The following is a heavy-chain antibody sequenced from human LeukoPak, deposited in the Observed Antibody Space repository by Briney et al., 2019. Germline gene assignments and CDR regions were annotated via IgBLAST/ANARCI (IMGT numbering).Heavy chain of an antibody. V-gene: IGHV3-21*01. CDR3: ARGVPRPFDY. J-gene: IGHJ4*02. CDR2: ISGSSSYI. Sequence: PGGSLRLSCAASGFAFSSYSMNWVRQAPGKGLEWVSSISGSSSYIYYADSVKGRFTISRDNAKNSLYLQMNSLRAEDTAVYYCARGVPRPFDYWGQGTLVTVSS. CDR1: GFAFSSYS.